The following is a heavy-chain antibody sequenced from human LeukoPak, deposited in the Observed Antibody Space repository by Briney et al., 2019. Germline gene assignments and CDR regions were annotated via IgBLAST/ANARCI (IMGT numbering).Heavy chain of an antibody. D-gene: IGHD3-10*01. CDR2: ISGSGGST. CDR1: GFTFSSYA. J-gene: IGHJ4*02. CDR3: ARKSASGNYPLDY. V-gene: IGHV3-23*01. Sequence: HPGGSLRLSCAASGFTFSSYATSWVRQAPGKGLEWVSAISGSGGSTYYADSVKGRFTISRDNAKNTVFLQMSSLRAEDTALYYCARKSASGNYPLDYWGQGTLVTVSS.